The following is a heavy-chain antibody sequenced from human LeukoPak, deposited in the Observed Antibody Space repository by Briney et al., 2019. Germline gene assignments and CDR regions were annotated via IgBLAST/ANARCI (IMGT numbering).Heavy chain of an antibody. CDR1: GGTFSSSYA. D-gene: IGHD1-7*01. J-gene: IGHJ3*02. V-gene: IGHV1-69*13. Sequence: ASVKVSCKASGGTFSSSYAISWVRQAPGQGLEWMGGIIPIFGSANYAQKFQGRVTITADESTSTAYMELSSLRSEDTAVYYCARGFIRNWNYGEAFDIWGQGTMVTVSS. CDR2: IIPIFGSA. CDR3: ARGFIRNWNYGEAFDI.